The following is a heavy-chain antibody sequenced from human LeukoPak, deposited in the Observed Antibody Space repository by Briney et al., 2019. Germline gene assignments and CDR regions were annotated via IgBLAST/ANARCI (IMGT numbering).Heavy chain of an antibody. V-gene: IGHV3-30*04. Sequence: GGSLRLSCAASGFTFSGYAMHWVRQAPGKGLEWVAVMLYDGSNKYYADSVKGRFTISRDNSKNTLYLQMNSLRAEDTAVYYCAKEIWPTVTTPGWTYFDYWGQGALVTVSS. D-gene: IGHD4-17*01. CDR2: MLYDGSNK. CDR3: AKEIWPTVTTPGWTYFDY. CDR1: GFTFSGYA. J-gene: IGHJ4*02.